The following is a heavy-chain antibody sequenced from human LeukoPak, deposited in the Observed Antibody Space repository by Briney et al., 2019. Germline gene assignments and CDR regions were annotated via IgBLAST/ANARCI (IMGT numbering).Heavy chain of an antibody. CDR2: INDYGTTT. CDR3: ARDLGQYYDTSDNWFDP. J-gene: IGHJ5*02. V-gene: IGHV3-74*01. Sequence: GGSLRLSCAASGFNFNNYWMHWVRQAPGKGLVWVSRINDYGTTTTYADSVKGRFTISRDNAKNTLNLQMNSLRAEDTAVYYCARDLGQYYDTSDNWFDPWGQGTLVTVSS. D-gene: IGHD3-22*01. CDR1: GFNFNNYW.